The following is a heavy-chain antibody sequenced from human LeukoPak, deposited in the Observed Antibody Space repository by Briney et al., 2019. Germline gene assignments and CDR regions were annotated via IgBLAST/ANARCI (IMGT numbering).Heavy chain of an antibody. CDR1: GDSINSGDYY. D-gene: IGHD1-26*01. CDR3: ARLHSRWELHLIDY. Sequence: PSETLSLTCTVSGDSINSGDYYWSWIRQSPGKGLEWIGYFRYSGSNYDNSSLKSRVRISVDTSRDQFSLKVTSVTAADTAVYYCARLHSRWELHLIDYWGPGTLVTVSS. J-gene: IGHJ4*02. CDR2: FRYSGSN. V-gene: IGHV4-30-4*01.